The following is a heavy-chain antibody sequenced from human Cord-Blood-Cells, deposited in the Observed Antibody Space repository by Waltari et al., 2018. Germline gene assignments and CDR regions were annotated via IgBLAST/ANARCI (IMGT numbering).Heavy chain of an antibody. CDR1: GGSISSSSYY. J-gene: IGHJ2*01. CDR2: IYYSGST. D-gene: IGHD1-1*01. Sequence: QLQLQESGPGLVKPSETLSLTCTVSGGSISSSSYYWGWIRQPPGKGLEWIGGIYYSGSTYYNPSLKSRVTISVDTSKNQFSLKLSSVTAADTAVYYCARLWNWIWYFDLWGRGTLVTVSS. CDR3: ARLWNWIWYFDL. V-gene: IGHV4-39*01.